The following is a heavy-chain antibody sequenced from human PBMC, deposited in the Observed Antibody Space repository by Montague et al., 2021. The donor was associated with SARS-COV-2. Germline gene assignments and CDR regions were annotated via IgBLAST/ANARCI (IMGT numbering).Heavy chain of an antibody. J-gene: IGHJ4*02. Sequence: SETLSLTCAVYGGSFSGCYWNWIRQPPGKGLEWIGEINHSGSTNYNPSLKSRVTISVDTSNNQFSLKLTSVTAADTAVYYCARGPTNNIGMVATRLDYWGQGTLVTVSS. CDR1: GGSFSGCY. D-gene: IGHD5-12*01. CDR3: ARGPTNNIGMVATRLDY. CDR2: INHSGST. V-gene: IGHV4-34*01.